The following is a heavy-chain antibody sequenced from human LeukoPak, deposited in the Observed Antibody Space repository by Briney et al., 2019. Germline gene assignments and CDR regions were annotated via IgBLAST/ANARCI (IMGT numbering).Heavy chain of an antibody. CDR2: IIPIFGTA. CDR1: GGTFSSYA. Sequence: GASVKVSCKASGGTFSSYAISWVRQAPGQGLEWMGRIIPIFGTANYAQKFQGGVTITTDESTSTAYMELSSLRSEDTAVYYCARARKSYYYDSSGYQNDYWGQGTLVTVSS. J-gene: IGHJ4*02. V-gene: IGHV1-69*05. CDR3: ARARKSYYYDSSGYQNDY. D-gene: IGHD3-22*01.